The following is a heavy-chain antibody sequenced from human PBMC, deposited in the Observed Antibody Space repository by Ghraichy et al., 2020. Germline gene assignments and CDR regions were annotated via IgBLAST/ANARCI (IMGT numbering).Heavy chain of an antibody. CDR3: ARASRGVRFYYYDGRDV. CDR1: GFIFSGYN. V-gene: IGHV3-48*02. CDR2: ISTSSRSI. D-gene: IGHD2-21*01. Sequence: GGSLRLSCVGSGFIFSGYNMNWVRQSPGKGLEWVAYISTSSRSIFYADSVKGRFTVSRDNAKNSLSLQMSSLRNEDTAVYYCARASRGVRFYYYDGRDVWGQGATVTCSS. J-gene: IGHJ6*02.